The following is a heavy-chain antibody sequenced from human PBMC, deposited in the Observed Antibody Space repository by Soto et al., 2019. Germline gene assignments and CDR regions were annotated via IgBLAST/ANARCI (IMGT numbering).Heavy chain of an antibody. CDR3: WKDVGDYVPYYYGVDV. CDR1: GFTFKTHA. J-gene: IGHJ6*02. Sequence: QVQLVESGGGVVQPETSLRLSCAASGFTFKTHAMHWVRQAPGKGLEWMAVIAYDGNEKFYADSVKGRFTIARDNSKNALSLQINTLRNEDTAVYYCWKDVGDYVPYYYGVDVWGQGTTVTVSS. D-gene: IGHD1-26*01. V-gene: IGHV3-30*18. CDR2: IAYDGNEK.